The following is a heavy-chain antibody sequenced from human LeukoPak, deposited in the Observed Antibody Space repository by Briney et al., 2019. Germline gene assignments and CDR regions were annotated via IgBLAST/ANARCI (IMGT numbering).Heavy chain of an antibody. CDR3: AGLDPRGPDDY. CDR1: GSYISSSSYS. D-gene: IGHD2-2*03. V-gene: IGHV4-39*01. Sequence: PSEALSLSCTVSGSYISSSSYSWGWSRQPPGKGLEWIGNIYYTGTTYSNPSLKSRVTISVDTSKNQFSLKLTSVTAADTAVYYCAGLDPRGPDDYWGQGTLVTVSS. CDR2: IYYTGTT. J-gene: IGHJ4*02.